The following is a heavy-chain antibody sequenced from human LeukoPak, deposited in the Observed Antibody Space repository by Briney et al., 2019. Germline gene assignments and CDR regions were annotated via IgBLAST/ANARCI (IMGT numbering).Heavy chain of an antibody. V-gene: IGHV4-34*01. J-gene: IGHJ6*03. Sequence: SETLSLTCAVYGGSFSGYYWSWIRQPPGKGLEWIGEINHSGSTNYNPSLKSRVTISVDTSKNQFSLKLSSVTAADTAVYYCARGRWQQLPPLYYYYYYMDVWGKGTTVTVPS. D-gene: IGHD6-13*01. CDR1: GGSFSGYY. CDR3: ARGRWQQLPPLYYYYYYMDV. CDR2: INHSGST.